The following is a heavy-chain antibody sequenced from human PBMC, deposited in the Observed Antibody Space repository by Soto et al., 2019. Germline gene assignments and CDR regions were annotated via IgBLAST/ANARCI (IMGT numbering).Heavy chain of an antibody. Sequence: PGGSLRLSCAASGFTFSSYSMNWVRQAPGKGLEWVSSISSSSSYIYYADSVKGRFTISRDNAKNSLYLQMNSLRAEDTAVYYCARDKKNYDFWSGYPGHYGMDVWGKGTTVTVS. J-gene: IGHJ6*04. D-gene: IGHD3-3*01. V-gene: IGHV3-21*01. CDR1: GFTFSSYS. CDR3: ARDKKNYDFWSGYPGHYGMDV. CDR2: ISSSSSYI.